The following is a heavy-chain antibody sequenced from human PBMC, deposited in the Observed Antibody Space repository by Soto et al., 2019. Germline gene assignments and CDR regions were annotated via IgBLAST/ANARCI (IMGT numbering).Heavy chain of an antibody. CDR1: GFTFSNYA. J-gene: IGHJ4*02. CDR3: AKAYFVWSSEQPYYFDY. V-gene: IGHV3-23*01. Sequence: EVQLLDSGGGLVQPGGSLRLSCAASGFTFSNYAMTWVRQGPGKGLEWVSGISGSGGRSYYADSVKGRFTITRDNYKGTLYLQMNSLRAEDTAVYYCAKAYFVWSSEQPYYFDYWGQGTLVTVSS. D-gene: IGHD3-16*01. CDR2: ISGSGGRS.